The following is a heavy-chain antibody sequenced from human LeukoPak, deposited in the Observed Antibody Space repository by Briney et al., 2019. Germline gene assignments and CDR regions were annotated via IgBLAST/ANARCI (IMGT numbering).Heavy chain of an antibody. CDR3: ASLYYCDSSGYFTRDAFDI. D-gene: IGHD3-22*01. Sequence: SETLSLTCTVSGGSISSYYWSWIRQPPGKGLEWIGYIYYSGSTNYNPSLKSRVTISVDTSKNQFSLKLSSVTAADTAVYYCASLYYCDSSGYFTRDAFDIWGQGTMVTVSS. V-gene: IGHV4-59*01. CDR2: IYYSGST. J-gene: IGHJ3*02. CDR1: GGSISSYY.